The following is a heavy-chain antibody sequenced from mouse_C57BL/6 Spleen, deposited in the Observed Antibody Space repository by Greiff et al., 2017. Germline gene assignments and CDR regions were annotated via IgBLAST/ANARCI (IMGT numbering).Heavy chain of an antibody. J-gene: IGHJ3*01. Sequence: VQLQQPGTELVKPGASVKLSCKASGYTFTSYWMHWVKQRPGQGLEWIGNINPSNGGTNYTEKFKSKATLTVDKSSSTADMQLSSLTSEDSAVYYCARPHYYGSSPFAYWGQGTLGTVSA. CDR2: INPSNGGT. V-gene: IGHV1-53*01. CDR1: GYTFTSYW. CDR3: ARPHYYGSSPFAY. D-gene: IGHD1-1*01.